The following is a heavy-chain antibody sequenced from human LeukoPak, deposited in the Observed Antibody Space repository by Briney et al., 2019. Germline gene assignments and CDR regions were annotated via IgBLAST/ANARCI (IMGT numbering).Heavy chain of an antibody. CDR2: INGANGDT. V-gene: IGHV1-3*01. CDR1: GYTFTTYA. D-gene: IGHD5/OR15-5a*01. Sequence: GASVKVSCKVSGYTFTTYAMHWVRQAPGQRLEWMGGINGANGDTKYSQKFQGRVTITRDTSASTAYMELSSLRSEDTAVYYCARDGHGGEFDYWGQGTLVTVSS. J-gene: IGHJ4*02. CDR3: ARDGHGGEFDY.